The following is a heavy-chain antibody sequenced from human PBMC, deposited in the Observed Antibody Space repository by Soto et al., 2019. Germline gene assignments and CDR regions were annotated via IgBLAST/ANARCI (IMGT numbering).Heavy chain of an antibody. CDR1: GYTFTSYD. D-gene: IGHD6-13*01. V-gene: IGHV1-8*01. CDR3: AREWSAAGHFYGMDV. J-gene: IGHJ6*02. CDR2: MNTNSDDT. Sequence: QVQLVQSGAEVKKPGASVQVCCKTSGYTFTSYDINWVRQAPGQGLEWVGWMNTNSDDTRSAQKFRGRLTLTRDKSMRAVYMKLSNLRPDDTAVYYCAREWSAAGHFYGMDVWGQGTTVAVSS.